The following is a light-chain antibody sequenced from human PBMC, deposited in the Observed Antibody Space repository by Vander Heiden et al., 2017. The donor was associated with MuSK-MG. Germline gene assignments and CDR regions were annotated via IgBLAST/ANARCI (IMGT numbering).Light chain of an antibody. V-gene: IGKV1-27*01. CDR3: QKDDSDPWT. CDR2: AAS. CDR1: QGIKNS. Sequence: IQMTQSPSSLSASVGDRVNITCRATQGIKNSVAWYQQRPGKVPKLLIYAASTLPSGVPSRFSGNGSGTDFTLTISSLQPEDVATYYCQKDDSDPWTFGPGTKVDIE. J-gene: IGKJ1*01.